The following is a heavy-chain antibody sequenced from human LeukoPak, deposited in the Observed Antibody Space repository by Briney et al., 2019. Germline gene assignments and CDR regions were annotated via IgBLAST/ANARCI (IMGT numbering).Heavy chain of an antibody. CDR3: ARGGEAVFDY. CDR1: GFIFSSYA. CDR2: ISSSNSYT. V-gene: IGHV3-11*05. J-gene: IGHJ4*01. Sequence: GGSLRLSCAASGFIFSSYAMSWIRQAPGKGLEWVSYISSSNSYTKYADSVKGRFTISRDNAKNSLYLQMNSLRAEDTAVYYCARGGEAVFDYWGHGTLVTVSS. D-gene: IGHD5-12*01.